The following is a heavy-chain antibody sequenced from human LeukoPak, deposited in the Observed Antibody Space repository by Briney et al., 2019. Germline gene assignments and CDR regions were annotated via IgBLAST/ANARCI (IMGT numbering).Heavy chain of an antibody. CDR1: AGSISTFY. CDR3: VRQVSGSFNIKS. V-gene: IGHV4-59*08. CDR2: IHYSGSA. Sequence: SETLSLTCTVSAGSISTFYWSWIRQPPGKGLEWVGYIHYSGSANYNPSLKSRVTISVDTSKNQFSLKLSSVTAADTAAYFCVRQVSGSFNIKSWGQGTLVTVSS. D-gene: IGHD1-26*01. J-gene: IGHJ5*02.